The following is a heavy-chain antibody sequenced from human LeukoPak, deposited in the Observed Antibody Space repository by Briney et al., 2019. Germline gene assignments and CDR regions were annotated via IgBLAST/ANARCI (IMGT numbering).Heavy chain of an antibody. CDR1: GFIFRRNG. D-gene: IGHD2-2*01. J-gene: IGHJ5*02. Sequence: PGRSLRLSCAASGFIFRRNGMHWVRQAPGTGLEWVTFISIDGNTEFYADSVKGRFTVSRDNSENTLYLQMNSLRPEDTAIYYCAKDNPIEKVPGLGPGSWGQGTLVIVSS. V-gene: IGHV3-30*02. CDR2: ISIDGNTE. CDR3: AKDNPIEKVPGLGPGS.